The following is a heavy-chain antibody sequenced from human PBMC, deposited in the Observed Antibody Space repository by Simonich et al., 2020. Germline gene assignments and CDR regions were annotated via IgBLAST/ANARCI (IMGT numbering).Heavy chain of an antibody. CDR3: AKDMGYCSGGSCYYFDY. V-gene: IGHV3-9*01. J-gene: IGHJ4*02. CDR1: GFTFDDYA. Sequence: EVQLVESGGGLVQPGRSLRLSCAASGFTFDDYAMNWVRQALGKGVVWGSGMSWNSGSIGYADSVKGRFTISRDNAKNSLYLQMNSLRAEDTALYYCAKDMGYCSGGSCYYFDYWGQGTLVTVSS. CDR2: MSWNSGSI. D-gene: IGHD2-15*01.